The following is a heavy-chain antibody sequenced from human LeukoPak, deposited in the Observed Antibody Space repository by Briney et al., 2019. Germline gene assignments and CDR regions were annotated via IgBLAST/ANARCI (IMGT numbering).Heavy chain of an antibody. V-gene: IGHV3-30-3*01. Sequence: PGGSLRLSCAASGFTFSSYAMHWVRQAPGKGLEWVAVISYDGSNKYYADSVKGRFTISRDNSKNTLYLQMNSLRAEDTAVYYCARDPSRDEGCLHFDYWGQGTLVTVSS. CDR1: GFTFSSYA. J-gene: IGHJ4*02. CDR3: ARDPSRDEGCLHFDY. CDR2: ISYDGSNK. D-gene: IGHD5-24*01.